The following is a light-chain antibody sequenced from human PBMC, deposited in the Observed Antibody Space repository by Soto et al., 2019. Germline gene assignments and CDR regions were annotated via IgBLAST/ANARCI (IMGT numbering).Light chain of an antibody. CDR3: RQSQQSRWT. Sequence: DVVMTQSPPSVSVTPGEPASISCRSSESLLDTTGYNFLDWYVQKPGQYPQLLIYFGSTRASGVPDRFSGSGSGTDFTLNISRVEAEDVGIYYCRQSQQSRWTFGQGTKVEIK. CDR2: FGS. V-gene: IGKV2-28*01. J-gene: IGKJ1*01. CDR1: ESLLDTTGYNF.